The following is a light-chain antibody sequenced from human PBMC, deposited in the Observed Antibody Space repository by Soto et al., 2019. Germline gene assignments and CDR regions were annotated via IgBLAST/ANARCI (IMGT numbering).Light chain of an antibody. CDR2: CAS. V-gene: IGKV3-15*01. CDR3: QQRSNWPWT. CDR1: QSVHSN. J-gene: IGKJ1*01. Sequence: EIVMTQSPATLSLSPGETATLSCMASQSVHSNLAWFQQHPGQAPRLLIYCASSRATGIPVRFSGSGSGTDFTLTISRLEPEDFEVYYCQQRSNWPWTFGQGTKVDIK.